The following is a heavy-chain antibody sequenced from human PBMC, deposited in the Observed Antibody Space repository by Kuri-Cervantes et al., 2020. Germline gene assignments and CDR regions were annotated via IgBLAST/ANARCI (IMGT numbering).Heavy chain of an antibody. D-gene: IGHD6-13*01. CDR3: AGTGYSSSWYGPGYYYGMDV. CDR2: ISYDGSNK. Sequence: GGSLRLSCAASGFTFSSYAMHWVRQAPGKGLEWVAFISYDGSNKYCADSVKGRFTISRDNYKNTLFLQMNSLRAEDTAVYYCAGTGYSSSWYGPGYYYGMDVWGQGTTVTVSS. J-gene: IGHJ6*02. V-gene: IGHV3-30-3*01. CDR1: GFTFSSYA.